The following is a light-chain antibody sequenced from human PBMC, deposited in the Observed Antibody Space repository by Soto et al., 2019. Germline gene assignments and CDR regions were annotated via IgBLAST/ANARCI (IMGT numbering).Light chain of an antibody. CDR1: SSDIGGYNS. V-gene: IGLV2-8*01. J-gene: IGLJ1*01. Sequence: QSALTPSPSAAGSPGQSVTIACTGTSSDIGGYNSVSWYQQHPGKAPKVMIYDVTKRPSGVPDRFSGSKSGNTASLTVSALQAEDEADYYCSSYTDRKHLVFGTGTKLTVL. CDR3: SSYTDRKHLV. CDR2: DVT.